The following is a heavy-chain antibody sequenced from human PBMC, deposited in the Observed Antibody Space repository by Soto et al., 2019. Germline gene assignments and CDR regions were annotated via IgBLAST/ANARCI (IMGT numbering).Heavy chain of an antibody. V-gene: IGHV4-59*01. CDR2: IYYSGST. CDR1: RGSISTYY. Sequence: SETLSLTCTVSRGSISTYYWSWIRQPPGKGLEWIGYIYYSGSTNYNPSLKSRVTISVDTSKNQFSLKLSSVTAADTAVYYCARASDYMPYYYMDVWGKGTTVTVSS. D-gene: IGHD4-4*01. CDR3: ARASDYMPYYYMDV. J-gene: IGHJ6*03.